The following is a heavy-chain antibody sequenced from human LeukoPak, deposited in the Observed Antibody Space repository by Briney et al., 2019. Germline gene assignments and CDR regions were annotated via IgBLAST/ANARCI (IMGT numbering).Heavy chain of an antibody. V-gene: IGHV1-2*02. CDR3: ARGGYCSSTSCRNWFDP. Sequence: ASVKVSCKASGYTFTGYYMHWVRQAPGQGLEWMGWTNPNSGGTNYAQKFQGRVTMTRDTSISTAYMELSRLRSDDTAVYYCARGGYCSSTSCRNWFDPWGQGTLVTVSS. CDR2: TNPNSGGT. D-gene: IGHD2-2*01. CDR1: GYTFTGYY. J-gene: IGHJ5*02.